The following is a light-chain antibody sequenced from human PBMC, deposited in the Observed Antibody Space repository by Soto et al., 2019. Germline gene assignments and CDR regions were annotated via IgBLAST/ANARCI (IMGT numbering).Light chain of an antibody. V-gene: IGKV1-39*01. J-gene: IGKJ5*01. CDR1: QDIRPW. CDR2: DAS. CDR3: QQSYTTPIT. Sequence: DIQMTQSPSTLSVSVGDRVTITCRASQDIRPWLAWYQQKPGKAPKLLIYDASTLQSGVPSRFTGSGSGTDFTLTISSLQPEDFATYFCQQSYTTPITFGQGTRLEIK.